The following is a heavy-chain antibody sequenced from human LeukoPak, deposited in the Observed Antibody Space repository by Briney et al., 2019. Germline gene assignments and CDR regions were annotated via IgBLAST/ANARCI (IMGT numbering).Heavy chain of an antibody. CDR1: GFTVSSNY. CDR2: IYSGGST. Sequence: AGSLRLSCAASGFTVSSNYMSWVRQAPGKGLEWVSVIYSGGSTYYADSVKGRFTISRDNSKNTLYLQMNSLRAEDTAVYYCARGLTLYHFDYWGQGTLVTVSS. D-gene: IGHD4/OR15-4a*01. CDR3: ARGLTLYHFDY. V-gene: IGHV3-66*01. J-gene: IGHJ4*02.